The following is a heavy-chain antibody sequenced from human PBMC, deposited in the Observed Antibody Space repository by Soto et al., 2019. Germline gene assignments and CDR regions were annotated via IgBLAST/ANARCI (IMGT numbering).Heavy chain of an antibody. CDR1: GGSISSSSYY. CDR2: VYNTGGT. CDR3: ARLVRYYDILTGYYIAYWFDP. D-gene: IGHD3-9*01. V-gene: IGHV4-39*01. Sequence: SETLSLTCTVSGGSISSSSYYWGWIRQPPGKGLEWIGSVYNTGGTYYNPSLKSRFTISVDTSKNQFSLKLSSVTAADTAVYSCARLVRYYDILTGYYIAYWFDPWGQGTLVTVSS. J-gene: IGHJ5*02.